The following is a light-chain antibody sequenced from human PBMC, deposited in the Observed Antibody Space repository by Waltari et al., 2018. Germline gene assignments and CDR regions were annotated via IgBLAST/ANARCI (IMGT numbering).Light chain of an antibody. J-gene: IGLJ1*01. CDR3: SSYSGSNDYV. Sequence: QSALTQPPSASGSPGQSVTISCTGTSSDVGGYNYVSWYQQHPGKAPKLMIYDVNKRPSGGPELFSGSRSGNTASLTVSGLQAEDEADYYCSSYSGSNDYVFGTGTEVTVL. CDR2: DVN. CDR1: SSDVGGYNY. V-gene: IGLV2-8*01.